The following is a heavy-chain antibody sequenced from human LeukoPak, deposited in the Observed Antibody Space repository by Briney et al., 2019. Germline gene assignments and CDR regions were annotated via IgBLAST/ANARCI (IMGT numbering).Heavy chain of an antibody. CDR1: GYTFTSYA. V-gene: IGHV1-3*01. D-gene: IGHD6-19*01. Sequence: GASVKVSCKASGYTFTSYAMHWVRQAPGQRLEWMGWINAGNGNTKYSQKFQGGVTITRDTSASTAYMELSSLRSEDTAVYYCARATRYSSGWTSFDYWGQGTLVTVSS. J-gene: IGHJ4*02. CDR2: INAGNGNT. CDR3: ARATRYSSGWTSFDY.